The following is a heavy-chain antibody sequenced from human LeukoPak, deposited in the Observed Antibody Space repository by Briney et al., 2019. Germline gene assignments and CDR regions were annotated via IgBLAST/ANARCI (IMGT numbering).Heavy chain of an antibody. J-gene: IGHJ6*03. CDR2: ISSSGSTI. CDR1: GFTFSSYE. V-gene: IGHV3-48*03. CDR3: ARTVGANKGLLLFYYYYMDV. Sequence: PGGSLRLSCAASGFTFSSYEMNWVRQAPGKGLEWVSYISSSGSTIYYADSVKGRFTISRDNAKNSLYLQMNSLRAEDTAVYYCARTVGANKGLLLFYYYYMDVWGKGTTVTISS. D-gene: IGHD1-26*01.